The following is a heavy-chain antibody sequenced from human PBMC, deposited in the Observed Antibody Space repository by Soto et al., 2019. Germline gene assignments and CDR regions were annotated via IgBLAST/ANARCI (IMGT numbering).Heavy chain of an antibody. CDR3: ATTGYSSSWRVDY. J-gene: IGHJ4*02. D-gene: IGHD6-13*01. Sequence: QLQLQESGPGLVKPSETLSLTCTVSGGSISSSSYYWGWIRQPPGKGLEWIGSIYYSGSTYYNPSLKSRVTISVDTSKNQFSLKLSSVTAADTAVYYCATTGYSSSWRVDYWGQGTLVTVSS. V-gene: IGHV4-39*01. CDR1: GGSISSSSYY. CDR2: IYYSGST.